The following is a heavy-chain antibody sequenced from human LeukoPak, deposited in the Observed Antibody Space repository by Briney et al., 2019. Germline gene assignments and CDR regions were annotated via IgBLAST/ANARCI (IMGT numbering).Heavy chain of an antibody. J-gene: IGHJ4*02. V-gene: IGHV3-23*01. Sequence: GGSQRLSCAASGFTFSSYGMSWVRQAPGKGLEWVSAISGSGGSVYYADSVKGRFTISRDNSKNTPYLQMKSLRAEDTAVYYCVRDWGYDSSGYWQKYFDTWGQGTLVTVSS. CDR3: VRDWGYDSSGYWQKYFDT. CDR2: ISGSGGSV. CDR1: GFTFSSYG. D-gene: IGHD3-22*01.